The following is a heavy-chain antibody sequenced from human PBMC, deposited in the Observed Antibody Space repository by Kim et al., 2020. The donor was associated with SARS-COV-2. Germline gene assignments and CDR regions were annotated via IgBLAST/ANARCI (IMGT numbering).Heavy chain of an antibody. J-gene: IGHJ2*01. CDR2: T. V-gene: IGHV3-23*01. D-gene: IGHD6-19*01. Sequence: TYYADSVKGRFTISRDNSKKKLYLQMSSLRAEDTALYYCARTAGDWYFDLWGRGTLVTVSS. CDR3: ARTAGDWYFDL.